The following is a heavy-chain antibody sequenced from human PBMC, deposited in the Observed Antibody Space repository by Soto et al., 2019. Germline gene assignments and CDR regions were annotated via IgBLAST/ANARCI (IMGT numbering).Heavy chain of an antibody. CDR2: INHSGST. D-gene: IGHD3-10*01. CDR3: ARDKGYYYGSGSHRYYYYMDV. CDR1: GGSFSGYY. Sequence: SETLSLTCAVYGGSFSGYYWSWIRQPPGKGLEWIGEINHSGSTNYNPSLKSRVTISVDTSKNQFSLKLSSVTAADTAVYYFARDKGYYYGSGSHRYYYYMDVWGKGTTVTVSS. V-gene: IGHV4-34*01. J-gene: IGHJ6*03.